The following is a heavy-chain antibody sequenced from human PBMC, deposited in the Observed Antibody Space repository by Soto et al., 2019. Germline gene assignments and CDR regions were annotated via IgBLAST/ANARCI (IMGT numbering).Heavy chain of an antibody. Sequence: ASVKVSCKASGYTFTSYCISWVRQAPGQGLEWMGWISAYNGNTNYAQKLQGRVTMTTDTSTSTAYMELRSLRSDDTAVYYCANFYDSSGYYPNDAFDIWGQGTMVTVSS. D-gene: IGHD3-22*01. J-gene: IGHJ3*02. CDR2: ISAYNGNT. CDR1: GYTFTSYC. V-gene: IGHV1-18*01. CDR3: ANFYDSSGYYPNDAFDI.